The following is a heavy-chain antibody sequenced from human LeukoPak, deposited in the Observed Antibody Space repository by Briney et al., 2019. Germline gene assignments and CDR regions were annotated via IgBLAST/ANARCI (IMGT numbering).Heavy chain of an antibody. J-gene: IGHJ4*02. D-gene: IGHD1-26*01. CDR1: GYTFTGQY. CDR2: INPNSGGT. CDR3: ARGAITGFDY. Sequence: ASVMVSRKASGYTFTGQYMHWVRQAPGQGLEWMGWINPNSGGTRYAQKFQGRVTMTRDTSISTAYMELSRLTSDDTAVYYCARGAITGFDYWGQGTLVIVSS. V-gene: IGHV1-2*02.